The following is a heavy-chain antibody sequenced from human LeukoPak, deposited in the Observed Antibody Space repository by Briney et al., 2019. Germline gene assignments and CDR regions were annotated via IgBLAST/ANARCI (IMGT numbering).Heavy chain of an antibody. D-gene: IGHD3-22*01. CDR2: ISSSSYI. Sequence: GGSLRLSCAASGFTFSSYSMNWVRQAPGKGLEWVSSISSSSYIYYADSVKGRFTISRDNAKNSLYLQMNSLRAEDTAVYYCARDRYDSSGYYSDYWGQGTLVTVSS. V-gene: IGHV3-21*01. J-gene: IGHJ4*02. CDR1: GFTFSSYS. CDR3: ARDRYDSSGYYSDY.